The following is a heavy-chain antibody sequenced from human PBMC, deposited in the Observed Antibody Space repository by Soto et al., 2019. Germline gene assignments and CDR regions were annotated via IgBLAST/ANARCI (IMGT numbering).Heavy chain of an antibody. CDR3: ASVNLQFSYGIDV. CDR2: ISKSSSVI. CDR1: GSTFSSSE. V-gene: IGHV3-48*03. J-gene: IGHJ6*02. D-gene: IGHD3-3*01. Sequence: EVQLVESGGGLVQPGGSLRLSCAASGSTFSSSEMHWVRQAPGKGLEWVSYISKSSSVIYYADSVKGRFTTSRDNAKNLLYLQMNSLRAEDTAVYFCASVNLQFSYGIDVWGQGTTVTVSS.